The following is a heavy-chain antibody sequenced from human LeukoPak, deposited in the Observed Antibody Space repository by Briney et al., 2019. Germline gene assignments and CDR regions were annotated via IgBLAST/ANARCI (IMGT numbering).Heavy chain of an antibody. CDR2: INHSGST. Sequence: SETLSLTCTVSGGSISSSSYYWGWIRQPPGKGLEWIGEINHSGSTNYNPSLKSRVTISVDTSKNQFSLKLSSVTAADTAVYYCARGKRYNWNYRYYYMDVWGKGTTVTVSS. V-gene: IGHV4-39*07. CDR3: ARGKRYNWNYRYYYMDV. J-gene: IGHJ6*03. D-gene: IGHD1-7*01. CDR1: GGSISSSSYY.